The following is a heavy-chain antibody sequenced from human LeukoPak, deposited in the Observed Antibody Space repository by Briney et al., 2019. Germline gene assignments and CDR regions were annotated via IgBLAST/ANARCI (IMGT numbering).Heavy chain of an antibody. V-gene: IGHV3-7*01. CDR2: IKQDGSEK. D-gene: IGHD1-26*01. J-gene: IGHJ4*02. CDR1: GFTFSSNW. CDR3: ARMTGSSADY. Sequence: GALRLSCAASGFTFSSNWMNWVRQAPGKGLEWVANIKQDGSEKYYVDSVKGRFTISRDNAKNSLYLQMDSLRAEDTAVYYCARMTGSSADYWGQGTLVTVSS.